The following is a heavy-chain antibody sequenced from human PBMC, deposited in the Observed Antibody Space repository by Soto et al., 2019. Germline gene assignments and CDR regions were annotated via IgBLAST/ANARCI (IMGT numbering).Heavy chain of an antibody. V-gene: IGHV1-69*13. CDR2: IIPIFGTA. Sequence: SVKVSCKASGGTFSSYAISWVRQAPGQGLEWMGGIIPIFGTANYAQKFQGRVTITADESTSTAYMELSSLRSEDTAVYYCARLITMVRGVIKPYYYYSMDVWGQGTTVTVSS. J-gene: IGHJ6*02. D-gene: IGHD3-10*01. CDR1: GGTFSSYA. CDR3: ARLITMVRGVIKPYYYYSMDV.